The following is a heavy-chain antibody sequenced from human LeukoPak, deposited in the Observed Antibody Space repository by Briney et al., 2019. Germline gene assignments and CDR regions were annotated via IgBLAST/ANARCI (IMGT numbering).Heavy chain of an antibody. D-gene: IGHD3-22*01. CDR3: AKATYITMIVGIQPGLFDY. CDR2: ISGSGGST. J-gene: IGHJ4*02. Sequence: GGSLRLSCAASGFTFSSYAMSWVRQAPGKGLEWVSAISGSGGSTYYADSVKGRFTISRDNSKNTLYLQMNSLRAEDTAVYYCAKATYITMIVGIQPGLFDYWGQGTLVTVSS. V-gene: IGHV3-23*01. CDR1: GFTFSSYA.